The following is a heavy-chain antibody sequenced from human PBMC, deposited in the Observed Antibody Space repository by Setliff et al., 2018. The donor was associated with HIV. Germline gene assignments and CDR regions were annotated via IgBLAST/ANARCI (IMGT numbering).Heavy chain of an antibody. CDR1: GYSFTSYW. D-gene: IGHD3-10*01. V-gene: IGHV5-51*01. J-gene: IGHJ4*02. CDR2: IYPGDSDT. Sequence: GESLKISCKGSGYSFTSYWIGWVRQMPGKGLEWMGIIYPGDSDTRYSPSFQGQVTISADRSINTAYLHWSSLMPSDTAMYYCAAGLGELLPLDYWGQGTLVTVSS. CDR3: AAGLGELLPLDY.